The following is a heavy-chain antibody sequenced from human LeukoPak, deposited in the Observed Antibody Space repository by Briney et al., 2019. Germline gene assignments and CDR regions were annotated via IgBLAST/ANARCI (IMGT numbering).Heavy chain of an antibody. V-gene: IGHV4-34*01. CDR2: INHSGST. D-gene: IGHD3-16*02. Sequence: SETLSLTCAVYGGSFSGYYWSWIRQPPGKGLEWIGEINHSGSTNYNPSLKSRVTISVDTSKNQFSLKLSSVTAADTAVYYCARGPMITFGGVIVIPFDYWGQGTLVTVSS. CDR1: GGSFSGYY. CDR3: ARGPMITFGGVIVIPFDY. J-gene: IGHJ4*02.